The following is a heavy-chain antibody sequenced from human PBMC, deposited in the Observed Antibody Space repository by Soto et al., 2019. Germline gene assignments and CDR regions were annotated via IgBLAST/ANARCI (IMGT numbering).Heavy chain of an antibody. Sequence: QVQLQQWCARLLKPSETLSLTCAVYGGSFSGYYWSWIRQPPRKGLEWIGEINHSGSTNYHPSLKSRVTISVDTTKNQFSLKLSSVTAADTALYYCARIEDCSSTTCYTSFDYWGQGTLVTVSS. V-gene: IGHV4-34*01. CDR3: ARIEDCSSTTCYTSFDY. D-gene: IGHD2-2*02. CDR2: INHSGST. J-gene: IGHJ4*02. CDR1: GGSFSGYY.